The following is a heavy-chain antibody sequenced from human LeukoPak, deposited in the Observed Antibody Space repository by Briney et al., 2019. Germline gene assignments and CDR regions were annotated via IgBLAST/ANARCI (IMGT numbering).Heavy chain of an antibody. Sequence: SETLSLTCTVSGGSISSSSYYWGWIRQPPGKGLEWIGSIYYSGSTYYNPSLKSRVTISVDTSKNQFSLKLYSVTAADTAVYYCARVTYGDYHYYYMDVWGKGTTVTISS. CDR2: IYYSGST. V-gene: IGHV4-39*07. D-gene: IGHD4-17*01. CDR3: ARVTYGDYHYYYMDV. J-gene: IGHJ6*03. CDR1: GGSISSSSYY.